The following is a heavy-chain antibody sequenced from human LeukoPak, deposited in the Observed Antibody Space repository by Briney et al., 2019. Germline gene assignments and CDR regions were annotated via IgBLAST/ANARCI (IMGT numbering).Heavy chain of an antibody. CDR1: GFTFSSYA. CDR3: ARDGRDIVVVVAARDYYGMDV. D-gene: IGHD2-15*01. V-gene: IGHV3-30*04. Sequence: GRSLRLSCAASGFTFSSYAMHWVRQAPGKGLEWVAVIAYDGSNKYYADSVKGRFTISRDNSKNTLYLQMNSLRAEDTAVYYCARDGRDIVVVVAARDYYGMDVWGQGTTVTVSS. J-gene: IGHJ6*02. CDR2: IAYDGSNK.